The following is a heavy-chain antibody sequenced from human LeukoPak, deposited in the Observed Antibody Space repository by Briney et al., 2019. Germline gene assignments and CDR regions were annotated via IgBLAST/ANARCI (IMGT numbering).Heavy chain of an antibody. CDR1: GGSISSGGYY. V-gene: IGHV4-31*03. CDR3: ARGVPYITFDYDYYMDV. CDR2: IYYSGST. J-gene: IGHJ6*03. D-gene: IGHD3-16*01. Sequence: PSQTLSLTCTVSGGSISSGGYYWSWIRQHPGKGLEWIGYIYYSGSTYYNPSLKSRITTSVDTSKNQFSLMLSSVTAADTAVYYCARGVPYITFDYDYYMDVWGKGTTVTVSS.